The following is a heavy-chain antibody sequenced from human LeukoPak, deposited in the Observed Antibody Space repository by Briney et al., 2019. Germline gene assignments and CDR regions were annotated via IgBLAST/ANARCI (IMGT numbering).Heavy chain of an antibody. J-gene: IGHJ4*02. CDR1: GGSISSYY. CDR2: IYYSGST. CDR3: ARVRSSSWYFDY. Sequence: PSGTLSLTCTVSGGSISSYYWSWIRQPPGKGLEWIGYIYYSGSTNYNPSLKSRVTISVDTSKNQFSLKLSSVTAADTAVYYCARVRSSSWYFDYWGQGTLVTVSS. D-gene: IGHD6-13*01. V-gene: IGHV4-59*01.